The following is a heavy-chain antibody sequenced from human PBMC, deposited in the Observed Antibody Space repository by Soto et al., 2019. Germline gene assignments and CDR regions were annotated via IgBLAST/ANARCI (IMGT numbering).Heavy chain of an antibody. CDR2: IYYSVRP. Sequence: QVQLQESGPGLVKPSQTLSLTCTVSSASISSADYYWSWIRQHPGKGLEWIAYIYYSVRPSYNRSLNSRGIISLDTSRDQFSLTLTSVTAADTAVYYCARARSRCGAACFDYWGQGTLVTVSS. CDR1: SASISSADYY. CDR3: ARARSRCGAACFDY. D-gene: IGHD2-21*01. J-gene: IGHJ4*02. V-gene: IGHV4-31*03.